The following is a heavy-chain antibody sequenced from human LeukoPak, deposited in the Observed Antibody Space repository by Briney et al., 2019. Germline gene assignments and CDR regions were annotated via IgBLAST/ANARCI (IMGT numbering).Heavy chain of an antibody. J-gene: IGHJ4*02. D-gene: IGHD5-24*01. CDR1: GGSISSYY. CDR2: IYYSGST. V-gene: IGHV4-59*01. Sequence: SETLSLTCTVSGGSISSYYWSWIRQPPGKGLEWIGYIYYSGSTNYNPSLKSRVTISVDTSKNQFSLKLSSVTAADTAVYYCARGGGRWLQDYWGQGTLVTVSS. CDR3: ARGGGRWLQDY.